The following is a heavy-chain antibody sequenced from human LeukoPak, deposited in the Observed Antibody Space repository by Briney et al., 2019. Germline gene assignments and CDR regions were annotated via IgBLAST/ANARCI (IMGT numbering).Heavy chain of an antibody. V-gene: IGHV3-48*03. CDR3: ARGSSRRSVYGGNFPFDY. CDR2: ISSSGSTI. D-gene: IGHD4-23*01. Sequence: GGSLRLSCAASGFTFSSYEMNWVRQAPGKGLEWVSYISSSGSTIYYADSVKGRFTISRDNAKNSLFLQMNSLRAEDTAVYYCARGSSRRSVYGGNFPFDYWGQGTLVTVSS. CDR1: GFTFSSYE. J-gene: IGHJ4*02.